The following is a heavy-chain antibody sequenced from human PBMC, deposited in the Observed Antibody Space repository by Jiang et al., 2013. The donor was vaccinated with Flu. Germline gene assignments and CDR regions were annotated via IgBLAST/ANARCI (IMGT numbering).Heavy chain of an antibody. Sequence: GAEVKKPGASVKVSCKASGYSFSSHGLYWVRQAPGQRLEWLGWINAGNGDTKYSQKLQGRLTVTRDTIASTAYMELNSLGSEDTAVYYCAREGGGWFGGYYYFYAMDVWGQGTTVTVSS. D-gene: IGHD6-19*01. CDR2: INAGNGDT. J-gene: IGHJ6*02. CDR3: AREGGGWFGGYYYFYAMDV. CDR1: GYSFSSHG. V-gene: IGHV1-3*01.